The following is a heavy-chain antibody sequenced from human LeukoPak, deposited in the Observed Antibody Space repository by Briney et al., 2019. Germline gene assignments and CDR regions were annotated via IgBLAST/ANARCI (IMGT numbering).Heavy chain of an antibody. Sequence: GSLRLSCAASGFPFSDYWMSWVRQTPGKGLEWVANVKKDGSEKNYVASVRGRFTISRDNARRSLYLYMNNLRPEDTGVYYCRTGHYSGLWGQGTLVIVSS. V-gene: IGHV3-7*01. D-gene: IGHD4-11*01. CDR1: GFPFSDYW. CDR3: RTGHYSGL. CDR2: VKKDGSEK. J-gene: IGHJ4*02.